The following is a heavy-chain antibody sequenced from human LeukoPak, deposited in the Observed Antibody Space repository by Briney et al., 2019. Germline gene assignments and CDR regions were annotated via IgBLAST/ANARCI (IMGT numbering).Heavy chain of an antibody. CDR3: ARSAENAFDI. J-gene: IGHJ3*02. CDR1: GYTFTGYF. CDR2: INPNSGAT. V-gene: IGHV1-2*02. Sequence: ASVKVSCKTSGYTFTGYFMHWVRQAPGQGLEWMGWINPNSGATNSAQKFQGRVTMTRDTSISTAYMELSRLRSDDTAVYSCARSAENAFDIWGQGTTVTVSS. D-gene: IGHD6-25*01.